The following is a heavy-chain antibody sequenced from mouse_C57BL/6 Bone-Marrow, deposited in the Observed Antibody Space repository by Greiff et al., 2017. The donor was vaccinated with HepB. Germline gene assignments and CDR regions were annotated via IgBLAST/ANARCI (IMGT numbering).Heavy chain of an antibody. D-gene: IGHD1-1*01. CDR3: ASSYYYGSSHPYYFDY. CDR2: IDPSDSYT. Sequence: QVQLQQPGAELVMPGASVKLSCKASGYTFTSYWMHWVKQRPGQGLEWIGEIDPSDSYTSYNQKFKGKSTLTVDKSSSTAYMQLSSLTSEDSAVYYCASSYYYGSSHPYYFDYWGQGTTLTVSS. J-gene: IGHJ2*01. V-gene: IGHV1-69*01. CDR1: GYTFTSYW.